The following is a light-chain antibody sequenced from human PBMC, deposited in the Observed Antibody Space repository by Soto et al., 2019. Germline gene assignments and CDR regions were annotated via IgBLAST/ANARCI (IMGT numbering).Light chain of an antibody. J-gene: IGKJ4*01. V-gene: IGKV1-27*01. CDR3: QKYDGAPLT. Sequence: DIQVTQSPSSLSASVGDRVTITCRAGQDINIYLAWYQQKPGKVPKLLISAASTLQSGVASRFSGSGSGTDFTHTISSLQPEDVATYYCQKYDGAPLTFGGGTKVEIK. CDR2: AAS. CDR1: QDINIY.